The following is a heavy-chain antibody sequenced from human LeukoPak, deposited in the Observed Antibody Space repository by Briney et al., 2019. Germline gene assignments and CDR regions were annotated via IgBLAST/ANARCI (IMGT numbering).Heavy chain of an antibody. D-gene: IGHD6-13*01. V-gene: IGHV4-61*02. CDR3: ARAGAAAPRGFDY. Sequence: SQTLSLTCTVSGGSISSGSYYWSWIRQPAGKGLEWIGRIFTSGSTNYNPSLKSRVTISVDTSKNQFSLKLSSVTAADTAVYYCARAGAAAPRGFDYWGQGTLVTVSS. CDR2: IFTSGST. J-gene: IGHJ4*02. CDR1: GGSISSGSYY.